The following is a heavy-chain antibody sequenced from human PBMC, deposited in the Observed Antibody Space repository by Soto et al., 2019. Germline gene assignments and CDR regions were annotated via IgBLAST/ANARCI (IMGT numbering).Heavy chain of an antibody. D-gene: IGHD3-10*01. V-gene: IGHV4-4*02. CDR3: AKGVYGSGSPNWFDP. J-gene: IGHJ5*02. CDR1: GGSISSGYR. CDR2: IYHSGST. Sequence: SETLSLTCAVSGGSISSGYRWSWVRQPPGKGLEWIGEIYHSGSTNYNPSLKSRVTISLDKSKNQFSLNLSSVTVADTAVYYCAKGVYGSGSPNWFDPWGQGTQVTVSS.